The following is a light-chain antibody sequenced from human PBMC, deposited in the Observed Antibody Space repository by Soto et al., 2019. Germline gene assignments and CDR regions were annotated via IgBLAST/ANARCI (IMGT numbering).Light chain of an antibody. CDR2: AAS. Sequence: AIRMTQSPSSFSASTGDRVTITCRASQGISSYLAWYRQKPGKAPKLLIYAASTLQSGVPSRFSGSGSGTDFTLTSSCLQSEDFATYYCQQYYSYPWTFGQGTKVDIK. CDR3: QQYYSYPWT. V-gene: IGKV1-8*01. CDR1: QGISSY. J-gene: IGKJ1*01.